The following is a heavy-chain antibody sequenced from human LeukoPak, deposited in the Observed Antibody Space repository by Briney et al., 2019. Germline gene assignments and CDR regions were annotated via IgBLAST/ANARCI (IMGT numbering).Heavy chain of an antibody. CDR3: AKAPYYYDTSGYYC. D-gene: IGHD3-22*01. CDR2: ISYDGSNK. V-gene: IGHV3-30*18. Sequence: GRSLRLSCAASGFTFSNYGMHWVRQAPGKGLEWVAVISYDGSNKYYAESVKGRFTISRDNSNNTLYLQMNSPRAEDTAVYYCAKAPYYYDTSGYYCWGQGTLVTVSS. J-gene: IGHJ4*02. CDR1: GFTFSNYG.